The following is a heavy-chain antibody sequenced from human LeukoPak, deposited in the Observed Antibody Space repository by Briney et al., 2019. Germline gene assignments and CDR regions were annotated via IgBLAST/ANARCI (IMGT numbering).Heavy chain of an antibody. CDR1: GGSISSYY. CDR3: AREVRGVNYYYYMDV. D-gene: IGHD3-10*01. Sequence: SETLSLTCTVSGGSISSYYWSWIRQPPGKGLEWIGYIYYSGSTNYNPSLKSPVTISVDTSKNQFSLNLSSVTAADTAVYYCAREVRGVNYYYYMDVWGKGTTVTVSS. V-gene: IGHV4-59*01. J-gene: IGHJ6*03. CDR2: IYYSGST.